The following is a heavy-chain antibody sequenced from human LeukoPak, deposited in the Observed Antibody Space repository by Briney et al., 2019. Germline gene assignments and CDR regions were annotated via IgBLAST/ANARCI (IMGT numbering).Heavy chain of an antibody. CDR1: GYTFSNYA. Sequence: GASVKVSCKASGYTFSNYAINWVRQAPGQGLEWMGWINTNTGNPTYAQAFTGRFVFSLDTSVSTAYLQISSLKAEDTAVYYCARRVEGHAFDIWGQGTMVTVSS. CDR2: INTNTGNP. J-gene: IGHJ3*02. D-gene: IGHD1-1*01. CDR3: ARRVEGHAFDI. V-gene: IGHV7-4-1*02.